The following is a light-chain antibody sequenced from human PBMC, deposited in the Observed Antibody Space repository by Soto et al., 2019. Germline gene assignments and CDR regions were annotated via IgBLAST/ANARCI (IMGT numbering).Light chain of an antibody. CDR3: QQYNDWPPLT. V-gene: IGKV3-15*01. Sequence: EIVMTQSPATLSVSPGETATFSCRPSQCGSSNLARYHQKHGQAPRLLIYDASTRASGVPARFSGTGSGTQFTLTIRSLQSDDFAVYYCQQYNDWPPLTFGGGTKVDIK. CDR1: QCGSSN. CDR2: DAS. J-gene: IGKJ4*01.